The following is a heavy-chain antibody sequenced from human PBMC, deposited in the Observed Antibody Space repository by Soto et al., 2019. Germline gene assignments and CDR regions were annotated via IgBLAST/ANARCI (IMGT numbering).Heavy chain of an antibody. CDR2: IKQDGSEK. J-gene: IGHJ4*02. D-gene: IGHD6-6*01. CDR1: GFTFSSYW. V-gene: IGHV3-7*01. Sequence: GGSLRLSCAASGFTFSSYWMSWVRQAPGKGLEWVANIKQDGSEKYYVDSVKGRFTISRDNAKNSLYLQMNSLRAEDTAVYYCARQYPSSSRHFDHWGQGTLVTVSS. CDR3: ARQYPSSSRHFDH.